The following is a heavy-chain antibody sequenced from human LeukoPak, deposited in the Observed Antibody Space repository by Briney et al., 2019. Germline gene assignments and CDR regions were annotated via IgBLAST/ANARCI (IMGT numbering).Heavy chain of an antibody. CDR1: GFSFSTSS. D-gene: IGHD2-15*01. J-gene: IGHJ4*02. CDR2: IRGSSTTI. Sequence: GGSLRLSCAASGFSFSTSSMSWVRQTPGKGLEWISYIRGSSTTIYYADSVKGRFTISRDNARNSLYLQMNDLRAEDTGVYGPYSDYWGQGSLVTVSS. CDR3: YSDY. V-gene: IGHV3-48*01.